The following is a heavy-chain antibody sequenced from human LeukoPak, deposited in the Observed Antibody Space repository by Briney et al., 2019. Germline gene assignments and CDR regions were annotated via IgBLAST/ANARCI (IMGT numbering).Heavy chain of an antibody. Sequence: ASVRVSCKASGYTFTSYYIHWVRQAPGQGLEWMGIINPSGGSTSYAQKFQGRVTMTRDTSTSTVYMELSSLRSEDTAVHYCARDRVLYDYDSSGFYQGAFDFWGQGTMVTVSS. V-gene: IGHV1-46*01. D-gene: IGHD3-22*01. CDR2: INPSGGST. J-gene: IGHJ3*01. CDR3: ARDRVLYDYDSSGFYQGAFDF. CDR1: GYTFTSYY.